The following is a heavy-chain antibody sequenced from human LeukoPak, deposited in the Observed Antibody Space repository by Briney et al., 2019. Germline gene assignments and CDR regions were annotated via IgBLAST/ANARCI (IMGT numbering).Heavy chain of an antibody. CDR3: ARDRGIALVGTDDAFDI. Sequence: GGSRRPSWAASEFTFSSYGMHGARQAPAKGLKWLAVISYDGGDQYYADFVKGRFTVSRDNSKSTLYLQMDSLRADDTAVYFCARDRGIALVGTDDAFDIWGQGTMVTVSS. CDR2: ISYDGGDQ. V-gene: IGHV3-30*03. CDR1: EFTFSSYG. D-gene: IGHD2/OR15-2a*01. J-gene: IGHJ3*02.